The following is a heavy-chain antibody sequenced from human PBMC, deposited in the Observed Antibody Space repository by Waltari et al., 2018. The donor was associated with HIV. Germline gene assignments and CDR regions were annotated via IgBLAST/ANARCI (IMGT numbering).Heavy chain of an antibody. Sequence: QVQLVESGGGVVQPGRSRRLSCAATGFPFSNFAMHWVRQAPGKGLGWVAVIWYDGDNKYYADSVKGRFTISRDNSKNTLYLQMNSLRVEDTAVYYCARGGYYYDISGYYHYWGQGTLVTVSS. CDR3: ARGGYYYDISGYYHY. J-gene: IGHJ4*02. CDR2: IWYDGDNK. CDR1: GFPFSNFA. D-gene: IGHD3-22*01. V-gene: IGHV3-33*01.